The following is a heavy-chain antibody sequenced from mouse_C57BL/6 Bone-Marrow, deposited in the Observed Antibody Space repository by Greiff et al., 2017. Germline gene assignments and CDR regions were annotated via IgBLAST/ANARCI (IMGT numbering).Heavy chain of an antibody. V-gene: IGHV2-2*01. J-gene: IGHJ1*03. CDR2: IWSGGST. CDR1: GFSLTSYG. D-gene: IGHD1-1*01. CDR3: ARRYDWYFDV. Sequence: VQLQQSGPGLVQPSQSLSITCTVSGFSLTSYGVHWVRQSPGMGLEWLGVIWSGGSTDYNAAFISRLSISKDNSKSQVFFKMNSLQADDTAIYYCARRYDWYFDVWGTGTTVTVSS.